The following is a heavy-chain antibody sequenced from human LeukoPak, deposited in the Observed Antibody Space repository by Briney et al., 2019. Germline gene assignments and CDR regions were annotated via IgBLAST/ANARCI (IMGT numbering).Heavy chain of an antibody. D-gene: IGHD6-19*01. CDR3: AREGLSSGWLDY. V-gene: IGHV4-34*01. Sequence: SETLSLTCAVYGGSFSGYYWNWIRQPPGKGLEWIGEINHGGDTNYNPSLKSRVTISVDTSKNQFSLKLSSVTAAETAVYYCAREGLSSGWLDYWGQGTLVTVSS. J-gene: IGHJ4*02. CDR1: GGSFSGYY. CDR2: INHGGDT.